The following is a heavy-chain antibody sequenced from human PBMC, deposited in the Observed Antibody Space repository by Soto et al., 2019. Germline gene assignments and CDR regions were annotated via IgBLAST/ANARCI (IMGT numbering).Heavy chain of an antibody. D-gene: IGHD3-10*01. V-gene: IGHV4-34*01. Sequence: PSETLSLTCAVYGGSFSGCYWSWIRQPPGQGLEWIGEINHSGTTNYNPSLKSRVTISVDTSKNQFSLKLSSVTAADTAVYYCASLGGVVSNWFDPWGQGTLVTV. CDR2: INHSGTT. CDR3: ASLGGVVSNWFDP. CDR1: GGSFSGCY. J-gene: IGHJ5*02.